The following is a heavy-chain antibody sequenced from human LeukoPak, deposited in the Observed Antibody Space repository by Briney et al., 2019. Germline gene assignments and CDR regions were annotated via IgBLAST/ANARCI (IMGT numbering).Heavy chain of an antibody. V-gene: IGHV3-23*01. CDR1: GFTFRNYA. J-gene: IGHJ4*02. CDR3: AKARGYSDHDYLGSFDY. CDR2: ISGSGGTT. D-gene: IGHD5-12*01. Sequence: PGGSLRLSCVASGFTFRNYAMSWVRQAPGKGLEWVSSISGSGGTTYYTDSVKGRFTISRDNSKSTLYLQMNSLRVEDTAVYYCAKARGYSDHDYLGSFDYWGQGTLVTVSS.